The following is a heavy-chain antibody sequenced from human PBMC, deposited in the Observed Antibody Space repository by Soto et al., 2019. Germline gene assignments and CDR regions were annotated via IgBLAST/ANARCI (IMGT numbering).Heavy chain of an antibody. CDR1: GYTFTSYV. CDR3: ATVGLNDFWSGYYGEREAYFYY. CDR2: ISAYNGNT. D-gene: IGHD3-3*01. V-gene: IGHV1-18*01. J-gene: IGHJ4*02. Sequence: ASVKVSCKASGYTFTSYVISWVRQAPGQGLEWMGWISAYNGNTNYAQKLQGRVTMTTDTSTSTAYMELRSLRSDDTAVYYCATVGLNDFWSGYYGEREAYFYYWGQGTLVTVSS.